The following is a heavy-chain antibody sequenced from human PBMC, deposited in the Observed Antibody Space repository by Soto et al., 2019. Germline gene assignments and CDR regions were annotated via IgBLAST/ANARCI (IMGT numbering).Heavy chain of an antibody. Sequence: RXSXKVSCKAPRYIXSAYFRDWVRQAPGQGLEWMGWINPNNGATHYGLSFQGRVTMTREKSISTAYMELSSMRSDDTAVYYCASHDPGARFDPWGQGTLGTVSS. D-gene: IGHD1-1*01. CDR2: INPNNGAT. J-gene: IGHJ5*02. CDR1: RYIXSAYF. CDR3: ASHDPGARFDP. V-gene: IGHV1-2*02.